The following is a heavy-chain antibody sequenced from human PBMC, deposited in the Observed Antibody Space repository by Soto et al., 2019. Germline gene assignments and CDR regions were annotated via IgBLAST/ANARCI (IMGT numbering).Heavy chain of an antibody. D-gene: IGHD3-16*01. V-gene: IGHV3-23*01. CDR3: AKDGGISASYPDY. CDR2: IAGSGDST. CDR1: GFTFSAYA. J-gene: IGHJ4*02. Sequence: GGSLRLSCAASGFTFSAYAMSWVRQAPGKGLEWVSGIAGSGDSTYYADSVKGRFTISRNTSKNTLYLQMDSLRGDDTAVYHCAKDGGISASYPDYWGQGTLVTVSS.